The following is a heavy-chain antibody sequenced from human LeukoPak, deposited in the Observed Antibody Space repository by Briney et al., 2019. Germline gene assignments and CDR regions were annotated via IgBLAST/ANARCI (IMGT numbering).Heavy chain of an antibody. J-gene: IGHJ5*02. CDR3: ANLVRGVMGWFDP. Sequence: PGGSLRLSCAASGFTFSSYGMSWVRQAPGKGLEWVSAISGSGGSTYYADSVKGRFTISRDNSKNTLYLQMNSLRAEDTAVYYCANLVRGVMGWFDPWGQGTLVTVSS. D-gene: IGHD3-10*01. CDR2: ISGSGGST. V-gene: IGHV3-23*01. CDR1: GFTFSSYG.